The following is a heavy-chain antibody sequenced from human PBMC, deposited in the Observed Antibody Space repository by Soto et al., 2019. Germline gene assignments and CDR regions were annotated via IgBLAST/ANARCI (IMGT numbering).Heavy chain of an antibody. CDR2: VSLTGDRT. CDR3: ARGGGYCTPTSCAIDS. D-gene: IGHD2-8*01. CDR1: RFDFSSYE. J-gene: IGHJ4*02. Sequence: EVQLLESGGGLVQPGGSLRLSCVASRFDFSSYEMSWVRQAAGKGLEWVSRVSLTGDRTNYAGSVKGRFTVSRDNFKNALYLEMDSLRLDDTAIYYCARGGGYCTPTSCAIDSWGRGTPVTVSS. V-gene: IGHV3-23*01.